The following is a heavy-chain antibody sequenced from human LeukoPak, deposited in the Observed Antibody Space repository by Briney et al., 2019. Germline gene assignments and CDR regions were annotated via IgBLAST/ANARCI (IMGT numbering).Heavy chain of an antibody. D-gene: IGHD1-26*01. V-gene: IGHV3-48*01. Sequence: GGSLRLSCAASGFTFSSYNMNWVRQAPGKGLEWVSYISSSGSTIYYADSVKGRFTISRDNSKNTLYLQMNSLRAEDTAVYYCARDLAGVGATDYWGQGTLVTVSS. CDR1: GFTFSSYN. CDR3: ARDLAGVGATDY. J-gene: IGHJ4*02. CDR2: ISSSGSTI.